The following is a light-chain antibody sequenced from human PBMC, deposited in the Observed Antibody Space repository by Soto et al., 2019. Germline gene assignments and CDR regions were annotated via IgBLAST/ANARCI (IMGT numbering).Light chain of an antibody. V-gene: IGKV3-11*01. J-gene: IGKJ5*01. CDR1: QSVSSY. CDR2: DAY. Sequence: IVLTQSPATLSLSPGERATLSCRASQSVSSYLAWYQQKPGQAPRLLLYDAYNRATGIPPRFSGSGSGTDFTLTISSLEPADSAVYYCQQRNIWPPVTFGQGTRLEIK. CDR3: QQRNIWPPVT.